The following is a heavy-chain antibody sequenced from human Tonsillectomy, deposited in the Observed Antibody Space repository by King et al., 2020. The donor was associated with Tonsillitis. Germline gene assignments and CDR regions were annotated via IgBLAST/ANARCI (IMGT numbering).Heavy chain of an antibody. Sequence: VQLQQWGAGLLKPSETLSLTCAVYGGSFSGYYWSWIRQPPGKGLEWIGEINHSGSTNYNPSLKSRVTISVDTSKNQFSLKLSSVTAADTAVYYCAIGTLPSVVVPAARRPKYGMDVWGQGTTVTVSS. CDR3: AIGTLPSVVVPAARRPKYGMDV. CDR2: INHSGST. V-gene: IGHV4-34*01. J-gene: IGHJ6*02. D-gene: IGHD2-2*01. CDR1: GGSFSGYY.